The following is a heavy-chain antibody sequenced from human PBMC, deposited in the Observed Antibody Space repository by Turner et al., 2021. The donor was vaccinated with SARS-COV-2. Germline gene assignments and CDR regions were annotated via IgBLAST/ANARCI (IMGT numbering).Heavy chain of an antibody. Sequence: QVQLQESGPRLVTPSGTVSPTCTVSGGYLNNFYWCWVRQSPDKGLECIGYISAGGSTAYSPSLRSRVSMSIDTSSNQFSLNLTSVTAADTAVYFGARAVRENYDSSGFPNRKYYLDSWGQGSLVTVSS. CDR2: ISAGGST. D-gene: IGHD3-22*01. CDR3: ARAVRENYDSSGFPNRKYYLDS. J-gene: IGHJ4*02. V-gene: IGHV4-59*01. CDR1: GGYLNNFY.